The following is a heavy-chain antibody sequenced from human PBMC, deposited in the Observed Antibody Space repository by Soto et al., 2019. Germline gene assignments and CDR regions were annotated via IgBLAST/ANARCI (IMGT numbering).Heavy chain of an antibody. CDR2: IYHSGST. D-gene: IGHD2-15*01. CDR3: ARVGCSGGSCYSRN. CDR1: GGSISSSNW. J-gene: IGHJ4*02. V-gene: IGHV4-4*02. Sequence: NPSETLSLTCAVSGGSISSSNWWSWVRQPPGKGLEWIGEIYHSGSTNYNPSLKSRVTISVDKSKNQFSLKLSSVTAADTAVYYCARVGCSGGSCYSRNWGQGTLVTVSS.